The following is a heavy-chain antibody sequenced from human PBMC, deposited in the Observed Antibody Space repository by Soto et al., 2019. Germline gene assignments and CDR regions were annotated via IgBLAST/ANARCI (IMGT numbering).Heavy chain of an antibody. D-gene: IGHD6-13*01. CDR1: GDSVSSNSAA. Sequence: KQSQTLSLTCAISGDSVSSNSAAWNWIRQSPSRGLEWLGRTYYRSKWYNDYAVSVKSRISINPDTSMNQFSLQLNSVTPEDTAVYYCARGWGLYSTSWYRFDPWGQGTLVTVSS. V-gene: IGHV6-1*01. CDR3: ARGWGLYSTSWYRFDP. J-gene: IGHJ5*02. CDR2: TYYRSKWYN.